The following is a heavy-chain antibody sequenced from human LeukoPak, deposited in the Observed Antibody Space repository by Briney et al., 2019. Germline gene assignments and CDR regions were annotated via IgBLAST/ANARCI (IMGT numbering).Heavy chain of an antibody. CDR2: IKSKTDGGTT. V-gene: IGHV3-15*01. J-gene: IGHJ4*02. CDR3: TTDPDQGYCSSTSCRIFDY. D-gene: IGHD2-2*01. Sequence: GGSLRLSCAASGFTFSNAWMSWVRQAPGKGLEWVGRIKSKTDGGTTDYAAPVKGRFTISGDDSKNTLYLQMNSLKTEDTAVYYCTTDPDQGYCSSTSCRIFDYWGQGTLVTVSS. CDR1: GFTFSNAW.